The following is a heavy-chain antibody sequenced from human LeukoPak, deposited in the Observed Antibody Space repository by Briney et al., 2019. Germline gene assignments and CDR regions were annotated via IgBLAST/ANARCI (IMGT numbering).Heavy chain of an antibody. V-gene: IGHV1-2*02. CDR2: INPNSGGT. Sequence: ASVKVSCKASGYTFTGYYMHWVRQAPGQGLEWMGWINPNSGGTNYAQKFQGRVTMTRDTSISAAYMELSRLRFDDTAVYYCARSDTAMVIISGYWGQGTLVTVSS. D-gene: IGHD5-18*01. CDR1: GYTFTGYY. CDR3: ARSDTAMVIISGY. J-gene: IGHJ4*02.